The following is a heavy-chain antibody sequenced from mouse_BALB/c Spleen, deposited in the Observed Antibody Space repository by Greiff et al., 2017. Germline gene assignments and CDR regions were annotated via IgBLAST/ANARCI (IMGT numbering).Heavy chain of an antibody. V-gene: IGHV1S135*01. CDR2: IDPFNGGT. CDR1: GYSFTSYY. Sequence: VQLQQSGPELMKPGASVKISCKASGYSFTSYYMHWVKQSHGKSLEWIGYIDPFNGGTSYNQKFKGKATLTVDKSSSTAYMHLSSLTSEDSAVYYCARRNYGSSFYFDYWGQGTTLTVSS. CDR3: ARRNYGSSFYFDY. D-gene: IGHD1-1*01. J-gene: IGHJ2*01.